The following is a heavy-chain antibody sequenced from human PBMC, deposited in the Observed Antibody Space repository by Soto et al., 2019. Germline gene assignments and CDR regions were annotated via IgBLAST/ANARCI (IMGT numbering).Heavy chain of an antibody. CDR1: GFTFSNDW. Sequence: GGSPRLSCAASGFTFSNDWMHWVRQAPGKGLVWVARINTDGIDTTYADSVKGRFTISRDNAKNTLYLQMNSLRAEDTAVYYCAREYFTSCVDYWGQGTLVTVSS. CDR2: INTDGIDT. CDR3: AREYFTSCVDY. V-gene: IGHV3-74*01. D-gene: IGHD2-2*01. J-gene: IGHJ4*02.